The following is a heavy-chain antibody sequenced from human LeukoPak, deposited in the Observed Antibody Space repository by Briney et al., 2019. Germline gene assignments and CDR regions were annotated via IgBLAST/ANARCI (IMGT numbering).Heavy chain of an antibody. CDR3: ATAALEAGLWWYFDY. CDR1: RYTLPELS. V-gene: IGHV1-24*01. CDR2: FHPEDGET. J-gene: IGHJ4*02. D-gene: IGHD2-8*02. Sequence: ASVKVSCKASRYTLPELSMHWVRQAPGKGLQWMGGFHPEDGETIYAQKFKGRVTMTEDTSTDAAYMELSSLRSEDTAVYYCATAALEAGLWWYFDYWGQGTLVTVSS.